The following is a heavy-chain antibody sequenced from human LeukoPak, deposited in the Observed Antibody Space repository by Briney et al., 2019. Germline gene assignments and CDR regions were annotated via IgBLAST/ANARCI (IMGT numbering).Heavy chain of an antibody. D-gene: IGHD3-22*01. CDR3: ASRSKYYYDSSGYYYVDGAFDI. Sequence: SETLSLTCTVSGGSISSSSYYWSWIRQPPGKGLEWIGYIYYSGSTNYNPSLKSRVTISVDTSKNQFSLKLSSVTAADTAVYYCASRSKYYYDSSGYYYVDGAFDIWGQGTMVTVSS. CDR2: IYYSGST. CDR1: GGSISSSSYY. V-gene: IGHV4-61*01. J-gene: IGHJ3*02.